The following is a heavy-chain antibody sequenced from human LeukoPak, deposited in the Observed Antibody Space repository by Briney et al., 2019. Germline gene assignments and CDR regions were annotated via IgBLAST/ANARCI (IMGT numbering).Heavy chain of an antibody. V-gene: IGHV3-7*05. D-gene: IGHD6-19*01. Sequence: GGSLRLSCAASGFTFSSYWMSWVRQAPGKGLEWVANIKQDGSEKYYVDSVKGRFTISRDNAKNSLYLQMNSLRAEDTAVYYCAAGRQWLAYYFDYWGQGTLVTVSS. J-gene: IGHJ4*02. CDR3: AAGRQWLAYYFDY. CDR2: IKQDGSEK. CDR1: GFTFSSYW.